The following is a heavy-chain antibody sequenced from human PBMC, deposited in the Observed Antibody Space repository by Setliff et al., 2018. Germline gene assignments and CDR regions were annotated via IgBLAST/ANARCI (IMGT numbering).Heavy chain of an antibody. V-gene: IGHV3-21*01. J-gene: IGHJ3*01. CDR1: GFTFSTYT. Sequence: LRLSCAASGFTFSTYTMNWVRQAPGKGLEWVSSISSSGNYIYYADSVKGRFTISRDNAKNSLYLQMNSLRAEDTALYYCARAHRYFSDTSGYFYDQGRSAFDVWGQGTMVTVSS. CDR3: ARAHRYFSDTSGYFYDQGRSAFDV. D-gene: IGHD3-22*01. CDR2: ISSSGNYI.